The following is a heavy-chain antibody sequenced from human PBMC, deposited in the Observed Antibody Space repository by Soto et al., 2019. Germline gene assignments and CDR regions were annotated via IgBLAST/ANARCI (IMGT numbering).Heavy chain of an antibody. V-gene: IGHV4-61*08. CDR1: VAALSSGVYF. D-gene: IGHD6-19*01. J-gene: IGHJ5*02. CDR3: TREQSDDNYFDP. Sequence: LXLTCTVSVAALSSGVYFYTWVRQPPGKGLEWLGYIYYSGGTNYNPSPKSRVTISLDKSKSQFSLRLISVTAADTAVYYCTREQSDDNYFDPWGQGTLVTVSS. CDR2: IYYSGGT.